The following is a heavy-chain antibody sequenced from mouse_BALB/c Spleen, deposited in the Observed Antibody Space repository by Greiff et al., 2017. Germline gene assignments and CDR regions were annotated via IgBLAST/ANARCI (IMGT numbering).Heavy chain of an antibody. Sequence: QVQLKESGAELARPGASVKMSCKASGYTFTSYTMHWVKQRPGQGLEWIGYINPSSGYTNYNQKFKDKATLTADKSSSTAYMQLSSLTSEDSAVYYCARGGYYGSTHFDYWGQGTTLTVSS. V-gene: IGHV1-4*01. CDR3: ARGGYYGSTHFDY. J-gene: IGHJ2*01. CDR1: GYTFTSYT. CDR2: INPSSGYT. D-gene: IGHD1-1*01.